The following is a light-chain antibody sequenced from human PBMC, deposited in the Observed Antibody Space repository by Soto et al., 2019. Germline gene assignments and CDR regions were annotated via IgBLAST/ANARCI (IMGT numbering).Light chain of an antibody. J-gene: IGLJ2*01. Sequence: QSALTQSASVSGSPGQSITISCTGTSSDVGGYNYVSWYQQHPGKAPKLMIYDVSNRPSGVSNRFSGSKSGNTASLTISGPQAEDEADYYCSSYTTSSTLVVFGGGTKLTVL. CDR1: SSDVGGYNY. V-gene: IGLV2-14*01. CDR3: SSYTTSSTLVV. CDR2: DVS.